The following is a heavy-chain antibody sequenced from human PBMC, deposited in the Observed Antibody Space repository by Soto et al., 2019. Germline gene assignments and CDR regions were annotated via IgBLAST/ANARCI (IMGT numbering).Heavy chain of an antibody. Sequence: PGGSLRLSCAASGFTFSSYSMNWVRQAPGKGQERVSYISSSSSTIYYADTVKGRFTISRDNAKNSLYLQMNRLRDEDTAVYYCASEVAALNWFDPWGQGTLVTVSS. J-gene: IGHJ5*02. CDR2: ISSSSSTI. CDR3: ASEVAALNWFDP. D-gene: IGHD5-12*01. V-gene: IGHV3-48*02. CDR1: GFTFSSYS.